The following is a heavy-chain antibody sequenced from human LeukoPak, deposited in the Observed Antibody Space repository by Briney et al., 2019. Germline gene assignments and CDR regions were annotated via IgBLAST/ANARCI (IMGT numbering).Heavy chain of an antibody. V-gene: IGHV1-69*10. J-gene: IGHJ6*03. Sequence: ASVKVSCKASGGTFSSYGISWVRQAPGQGLRWMGGIIPIFGVSKYAQEFQGRVKITADQSTTTAYMEVSSLRSEDTAVYYCARTVVLPAGTEEDDFTYYYMDVWGKGTTVAVSS. D-gene: IGHD2-2*01. CDR2: IIPIFGVS. CDR3: ARTVVLPAGTEEDDFTYYYMDV. CDR1: GGTFSSYG.